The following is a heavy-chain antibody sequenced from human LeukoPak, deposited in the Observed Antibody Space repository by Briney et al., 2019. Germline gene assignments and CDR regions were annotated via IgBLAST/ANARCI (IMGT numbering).Heavy chain of an antibody. J-gene: IGHJ4*02. CDR2: INPNSGGT. D-gene: IGHD3-22*01. CDR1: GYTFTGYY. Sequence: ASVKVSCKASGYTFTGYYMHWVRQAPGQGLEWMGWINPNSGGTNYAQKFQGRVTMTRDTSISTAYMELNSLRAEDTAVYYCAKPSPPYYYDSSGYYYPLVYWGQGTLVTVSS. CDR3: AKPSPPYYYDSSGYYYPLVY. V-gene: IGHV1-2*02.